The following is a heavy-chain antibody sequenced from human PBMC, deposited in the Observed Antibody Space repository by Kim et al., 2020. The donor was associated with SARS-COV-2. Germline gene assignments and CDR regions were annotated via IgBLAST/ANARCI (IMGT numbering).Heavy chain of an antibody. V-gene: IGHV3-64D*06. CDR2: IGISGSST. J-gene: IGHJ4*02. Sequence: GGSLRLSCSVSGFTLSTYGMHWVRQAPGKGLDYVSAIGISGSSTYYADSVKGRFTISRDNAKNTLYLQMSSLRADDTAVYYCAKLVGAAAVDYWGQGTLVTVSS. CDR1: GFTLSTYG. CDR3: AKLVGAAAVDY. D-gene: IGHD6-13*01.